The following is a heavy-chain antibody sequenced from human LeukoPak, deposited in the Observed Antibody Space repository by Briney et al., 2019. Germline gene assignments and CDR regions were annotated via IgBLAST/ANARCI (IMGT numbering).Heavy chain of an antibody. CDR2: INPSGGST. Sequence: ASVKVSCKASGYTFTSYGISWVRQAPGQGLEWMGIINPSGGSTSYAQKFQGRVTMTRDTSTSTVYMELSSLRSEDTAVYYCARNYDDYSKWAWFDPWGQGTLVTVSS. CDR1: GYTFTSYG. D-gene: IGHD4-11*01. V-gene: IGHV1-46*01. J-gene: IGHJ5*02. CDR3: ARNYDDYSKWAWFDP.